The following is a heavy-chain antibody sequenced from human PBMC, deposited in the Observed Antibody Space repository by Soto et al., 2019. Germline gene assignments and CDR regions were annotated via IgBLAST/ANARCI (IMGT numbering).Heavy chain of an antibody. D-gene: IGHD6-13*01. Sequence: ASVKVSCKASGGSFSSYIVSRVRQAPGQGLEWMGIINPSGGSTSYAQKFQGRVTMTRDTSTSTVYMELSSLRSEDTAVYYCARDRIAAAGSYDYYYYGMDVWGQGTTVTVSS. CDR2: INPSGGST. V-gene: IGHV1-46*03. CDR1: GGSFSSYI. J-gene: IGHJ6*02. CDR3: ARDRIAAAGSYDYYYYGMDV.